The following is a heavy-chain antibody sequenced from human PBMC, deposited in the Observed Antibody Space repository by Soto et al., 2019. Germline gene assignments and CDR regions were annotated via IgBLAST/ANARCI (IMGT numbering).Heavy chain of an antibody. CDR3: ASEGRLRFLGWLLQFDY. CDR2: IIPIFGTA. D-gene: IGHD3-3*01. Sequence: QVQLVQSGAEVKKPGSSVKVSCKASGGTFSSYAISWVRQAPGQGLEWMGGIIPIFGTANYAQKFQGRVTITADESTSTAYMELSSLRSEDTAVYYCASEGRLRFLGWLLQFDYWGQGTLVTVSS. CDR1: GGTFSSYA. V-gene: IGHV1-69*01. J-gene: IGHJ4*02.